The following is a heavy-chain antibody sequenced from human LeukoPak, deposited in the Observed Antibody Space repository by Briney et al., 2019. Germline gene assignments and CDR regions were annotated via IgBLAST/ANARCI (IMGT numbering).Heavy chain of an antibody. V-gene: IGHV1-2*02. CDR3: ARVGDSSGYYYANYDYYYMDV. CDR2: INPNSGGT. J-gene: IGHJ6*03. Sequence: ASVKVSCKASGYTFTGYYMHWVRQAPGQGLEWMGWINPNSGGTNYAQKFQGRVTMTRDTSISTAYMELSRLRSEDTAVYYCARVGDSSGYYYANYDYYYMDVWGKGTTVTVSS. CDR1: GYTFTGYY. D-gene: IGHD3-22*01.